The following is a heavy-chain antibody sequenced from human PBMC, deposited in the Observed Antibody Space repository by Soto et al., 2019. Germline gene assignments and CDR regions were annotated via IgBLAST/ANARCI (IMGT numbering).Heavy chain of an antibody. D-gene: IGHD4-4*01. CDR1: GFTFSSYA. CDR3: ARESAMTTVTTAVAFDV. J-gene: IGHJ3*01. Sequence: PGGSLRLSCAASGFTFSSYAMSWVRQAPGKGLEWVSAISGSGGSTYYADSVKGRFTISRDNVKNSLYLQMNSLGAEDTAVYYCARESAMTTVTTAVAFDVWGQGTMVTVSS. V-gene: IGHV3-23*01. CDR2: ISGSGGST.